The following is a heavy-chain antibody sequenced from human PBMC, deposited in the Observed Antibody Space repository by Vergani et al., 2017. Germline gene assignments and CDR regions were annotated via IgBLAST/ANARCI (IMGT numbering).Heavy chain of an antibody. CDR1: GFTFNHYA. CDR3: AKDGSSSGMGYYYYYMDV. CDR2: ISGSGGST. D-gene: IGHD6-6*01. J-gene: IGHJ6*03. Sequence: EVQLLESGGDLVQPGGSLRLSCAASGFTFNHYAMNWVRQAPGKGLEWVSAISGSGGSTYYADSVKGRFTISRDNSKNTLYLQMNSLRAEDTAVYYCAKDGSSSGMGYYYYYMDVWGKGTTVTVSS. V-gene: IGHV3-23*01.